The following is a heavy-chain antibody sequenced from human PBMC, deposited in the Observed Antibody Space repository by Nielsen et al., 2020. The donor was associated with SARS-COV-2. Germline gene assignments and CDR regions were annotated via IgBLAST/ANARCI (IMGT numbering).Heavy chain of an antibody. V-gene: IGHV3-48*04. CDR3: RGWLATFDI. J-gene: IGHJ3*02. D-gene: IGHD3-22*01. Sequence: GESLKISCAASGFTFSSYSMNWVRQAPGKGLEWVSYISSSSSTIYYADSVKGRFTISRDNAKNSIYLQMNSLRAEDTAVYYCRGWLATFDIWGQGTLVTVSS. CDR1: GFTFSSYS. CDR2: ISSSSSTI.